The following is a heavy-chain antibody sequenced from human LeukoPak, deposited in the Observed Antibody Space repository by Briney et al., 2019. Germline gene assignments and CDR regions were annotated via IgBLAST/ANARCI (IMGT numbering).Heavy chain of an antibody. CDR2: IWYDGSNK. D-gene: IGHD3-3*01. J-gene: IGHJ3*02. Sequence: PGRSLRLSCAASGFTFSSYGMHWVRQAPGKGLEWVAVIWYDGSNKYYADSVKGRFTISRDNSKNTLYLQMNSLRAEDTAVYYCARAHFFGGATPDAFDIWSQGTMVTVSS. CDR1: GFTFSSYG. V-gene: IGHV3-33*01. CDR3: ARAHFFGGATPDAFDI.